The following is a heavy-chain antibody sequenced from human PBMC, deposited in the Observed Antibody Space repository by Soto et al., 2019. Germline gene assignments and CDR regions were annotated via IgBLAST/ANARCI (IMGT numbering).Heavy chain of an antibody. J-gene: IGHJ3*02. CDR1: GGSISSYY. CDR2: IYYSGST. V-gene: IGHV4-59*08. D-gene: IGHD3-9*01. CDR3: GRRALDYDILTGYSDDAFDI. Sequence: SETLSLTCTVSGGSISSYYWSWIRQPPGKGLEWIGYIYYSGSTNYNPSLKSRVTISVDTSKNQFSLKLSSVTAADTAVYYCGRRALDYDILTGYSDDAFDIWGQGTMVTVSS.